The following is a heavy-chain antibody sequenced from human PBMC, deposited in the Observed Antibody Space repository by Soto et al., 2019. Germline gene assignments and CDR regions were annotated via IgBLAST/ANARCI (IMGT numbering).Heavy chain of an antibody. J-gene: IGHJ5*02. CDR3: ARVPDR. Sequence: PSETLSLTCTVSSGSMSSYHWSWIRQPPGKGLEWIGYIYYSGSTHYNPSLKSRVTISVDTSKNQFSLKLSSVTAADTAVYYCARVPDRWGQGTLVTVSS. CDR2: IYYSGST. CDR1: SGSMSSYH. V-gene: IGHV4-59*12. D-gene: IGHD2-2*01.